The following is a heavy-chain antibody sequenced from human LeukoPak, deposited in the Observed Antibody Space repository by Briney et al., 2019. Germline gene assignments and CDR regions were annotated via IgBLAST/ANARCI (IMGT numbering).Heavy chain of an antibody. D-gene: IGHD3-22*01. V-gene: IGHV1-2*02. CDR3: ARAFTMIVVVPDY. CDR1: GYTFTGYY. Sequence: GASVKVSCKASGYTFTGYYMHWVRQAPGQGLEWMGWINPNSGGTNYAQKFQGRVTMTRDTSISTAYMELSRLRSDDTAVCYCARAFTMIVVVPDYWGQGTLVTVSS. J-gene: IGHJ4*02. CDR2: INPNSGGT.